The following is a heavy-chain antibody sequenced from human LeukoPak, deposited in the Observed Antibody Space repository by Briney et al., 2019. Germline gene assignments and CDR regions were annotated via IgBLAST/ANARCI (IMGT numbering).Heavy chain of an antibody. D-gene: IGHD2-15*01. CDR3: ARSMSGGLGFFQS. Sequence: APVKVSCKASGYTFTDYYMHWVRQAPGQGLEWMGWINPNSGGTNYAQNFQGRATMTRDTSIRTAYMELSSLRSDDTAVYYCARSMSGGLGFFQSWGQGTLVAVSS. J-gene: IGHJ1*01. V-gene: IGHV1-2*02. CDR2: INPNSGGT. CDR1: GYTFTDYY.